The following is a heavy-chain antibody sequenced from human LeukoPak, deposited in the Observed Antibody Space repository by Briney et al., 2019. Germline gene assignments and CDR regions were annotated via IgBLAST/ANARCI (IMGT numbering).Heavy chain of an antibody. CDR2: ISGSGGST. CDR1: GFTFSSYA. D-gene: IGHD6-13*01. J-gene: IGHJ5*02. V-gene: IGHV3-23*01. CDR3: AKGSSSWYDGWFDP. Sequence: GGSLRVSCAASGFTFSSYAMSWVRQAPGKGLEWVSAISGSGGSTYYADSVKGRFTISRDNSKNTLYLQMNSLRAEDTAVYYCAKGSSSWYDGWFDPWGQGTLVTVSS.